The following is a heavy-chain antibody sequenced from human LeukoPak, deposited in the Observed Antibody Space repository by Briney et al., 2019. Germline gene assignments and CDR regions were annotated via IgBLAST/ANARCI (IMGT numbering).Heavy chain of an antibody. J-gene: IGHJ4*02. CDR2: IKQDESEK. D-gene: IGHD2-2*01. CDR1: GFTFSTYW. Sequence: PGGSLRLSCAASGFTFSTYWMSWVRQAPGKGLEWVANIKQDESEKYYVDSVKGRFTISRDNAKNSLYLQMNSLRAEDTAVYYCARGRCSSTSCFFDYWGQGTLVTVSS. CDR3: ARGRCSSTSCFFDY. V-gene: IGHV3-7*01.